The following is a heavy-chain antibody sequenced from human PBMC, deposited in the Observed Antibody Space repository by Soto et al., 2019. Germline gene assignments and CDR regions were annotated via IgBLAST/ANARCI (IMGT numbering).Heavy chain of an antibody. V-gene: IGHV4-59*01. CDR1: GGSISSYY. J-gene: IGHJ5*02. Sequence: PSETLSLTCTVSGGSISSYYWSWIRQPPGKGLEWIGYIYYSGSTNYNPSLKSRVTISVDTSKNQFSLKLSSVTAADTAVYYCARAIAEATNWFDPWGQGTLVTVSS. CDR3: ARAIAEATNWFDP. D-gene: IGHD6-19*01. CDR2: IYYSGST.